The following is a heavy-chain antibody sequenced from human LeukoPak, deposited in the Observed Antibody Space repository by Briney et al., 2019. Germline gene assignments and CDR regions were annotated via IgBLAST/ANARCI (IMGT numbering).Heavy chain of an antibody. CDR2: TNPSGGST. V-gene: IGHV1-46*01. CDR3: ARDYYYGSGSYSAYYYTDV. J-gene: IGHJ4*02. D-gene: IGHD3-10*01. CDR1: GYTFTSYY. Sequence: ASVKVSCKASGYTFTSYYMHWVRQAPGQGLEWMGITNPSGGSTSYAQKFQGRVTMTRDMSTSTVYMELSSLRSEDTAVYYCARDYYYGSGSYSAYYYTDVWGQGTLVTVSS.